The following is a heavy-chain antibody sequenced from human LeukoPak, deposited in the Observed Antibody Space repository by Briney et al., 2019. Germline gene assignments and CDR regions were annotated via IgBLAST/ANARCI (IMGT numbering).Heavy chain of an antibody. V-gene: IGHV3-30*03. CDR3: APGGDGFHPGLFQH. J-gene: IGHJ1*01. CDR1: GFTFSSYG. D-gene: IGHD3-16*01. CDR2: VSYDGSNK. Sequence: PGGSLRLSCAASGFTFSSYGMHWVRQAPGKGLEWVAIVSYDGSNKYYADSVKGRFTISRDNSKNTLYLQMNSLRAEDTAVYYFAPGGDGFHPGLFQHWGQGTLVTVSS.